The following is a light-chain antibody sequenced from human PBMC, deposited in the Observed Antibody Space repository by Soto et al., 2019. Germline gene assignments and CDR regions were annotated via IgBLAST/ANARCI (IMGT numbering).Light chain of an antibody. J-gene: IGKJ3*01. V-gene: IGKV1-27*01. CDR2: SAS. Sequence: DTQMTQAPSILSASIGDRVTITCRASQGINNPLAWYQQRPGEVPTLLIYSASTLQSGVPSRFSGSGSGTDFTLTISSLQPEDVATYYCQKYDNAPFTFGPGTRVDLK. CDR3: QKYDNAPFT. CDR1: QGINNP.